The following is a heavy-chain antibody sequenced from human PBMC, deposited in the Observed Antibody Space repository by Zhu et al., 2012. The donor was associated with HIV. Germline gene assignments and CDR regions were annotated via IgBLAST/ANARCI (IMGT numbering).Heavy chain of an antibody. CDR1: GFTFSSYG. J-gene: IGHJ6*02. CDR3: GRFKQLVDYYYGMDV. D-gene: IGHD6-13*01. CDR2: IRYDGSNK. V-gene: IGHV3-30*02. Sequence: QVQLVESGGGVVQPGGSLRLSCAASGFTFSSYGMHWVRQAPGKGLEWVAFIRYDGSNKYYADSVKGRFTISRDNSKNTLYLQMNSLRAEDTAVYYCGRFKQLVDYYYGMDVWGQGTTVTVSS.